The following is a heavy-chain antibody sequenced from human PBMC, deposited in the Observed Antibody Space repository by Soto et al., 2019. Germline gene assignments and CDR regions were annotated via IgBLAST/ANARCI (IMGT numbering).Heavy chain of an antibody. CDR1: GFTFSTYS. D-gene: IGHD2-2*01. Sequence: EVQLVESGGGLVKPGGSLRLSCAASGFTFSTYSMSWVRQAPGKGLEWVSSISPSSTSIHYADSVKGRFTISRDNAEKSVYLQMNSLGADDTAIYYCSRGGGGVVVVPGANRGDFWGQGTLVTVSS. V-gene: IGHV3-21*01. CDR3: SRGGGGVVVVPGANRGDF. J-gene: IGHJ4*02. CDR2: ISPSSTSI.